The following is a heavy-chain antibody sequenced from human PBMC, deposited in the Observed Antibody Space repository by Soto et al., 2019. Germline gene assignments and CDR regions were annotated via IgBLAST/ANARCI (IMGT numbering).Heavy chain of an antibody. CDR3: TRGGDPYKTGH. J-gene: IGHJ4*02. CDR1: GVSISTSTFF. CDR2: IHYSGST. Sequence: PSETLSLTCTVSGVSISTSTFFWTWIRQPPGKGLEWIGFIHYSGSTNYNPSLKGRVTMSVDTSKNQFSLKLTSVNTADTAIYYCTRGGDPYKTGHWGQGTLVTVSS. D-gene: IGHD2-21*01. V-gene: IGHV4-61*01.